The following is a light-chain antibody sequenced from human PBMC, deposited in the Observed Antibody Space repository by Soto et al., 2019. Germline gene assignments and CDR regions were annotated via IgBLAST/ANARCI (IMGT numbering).Light chain of an antibody. V-gene: IGLV2-14*01. CDR1: SSDVGGYNY. CDR3: SSYTSSSTLGV. Sequence: QSVLTQPASVSGSPGQSITISCTGTSSDVGGYNYVSWYQQHPSKAPKLMIYDVSNRPSGVSNRFSGSKSGKTASLTISWLQAEDEADYYCSSYTSSSTLGVFGTGTKVTVL. CDR2: DVS. J-gene: IGLJ1*01.